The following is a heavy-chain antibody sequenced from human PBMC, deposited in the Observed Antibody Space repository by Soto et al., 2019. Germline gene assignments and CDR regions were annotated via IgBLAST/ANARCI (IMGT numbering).Heavy chain of an antibody. CDR3: AKYPEPSRYSSSWYVLVRYYFDS. Sequence: GGSLRLSCAASGFTFRNYAMSWVRQAPGKGLEWVSAIDATGSSTSYADSVKGRFTISRDNSKNTLYLQMISLRDEDTAVYYCAKYPEPSRYSSSWYVLVRYYFDSWGQGTLVTVSS. J-gene: IGHJ4*02. D-gene: IGHD6-13*01. V-gene: IGHV3-23*01. CDR2: IDATGSST. CDR1: GFTFRNYA.